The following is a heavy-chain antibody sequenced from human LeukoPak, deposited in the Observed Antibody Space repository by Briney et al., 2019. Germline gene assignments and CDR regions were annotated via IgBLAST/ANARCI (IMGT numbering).Heavy chain of an antibody. CDR3: ARGASGSYFLAGAFDI. CDR2: VNAGNGNT. V-gene: IGHV1-3*01. Sequence: GASVKVSCKASGYTFTSYAMHWVRQAPGQRLECMGWVNAGNGNTKYSKKFQGRVTITRDTSASTAYMELSSLRSEDTAVYYCARGASGSYFLAGAFDIWGQGTMVTVSS. CDR1: GYTFTSYA. D-gene: IGHD1-26*01. J-gene: IGHJ3*02.